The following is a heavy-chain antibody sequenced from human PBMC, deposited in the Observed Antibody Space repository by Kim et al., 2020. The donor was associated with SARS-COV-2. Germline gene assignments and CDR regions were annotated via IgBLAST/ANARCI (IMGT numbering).Heavy chain of an antibody. Sequence: GGSLRLSCVASGFRFSSFGMSWVRQSLGKGLEWVASIRGSSGDTRKAVTVEGRFTISRDNSKNTLYLEMNSLRGDDTAIYYCAKEGKPGYATWSDIGYY. CDR1: GFRFSSFG. D-gene: IGHD2-15*01. CDR3: AKEGKPGYATWSDIGYY. V-gene: IGHV3-23*01. CDR2: IRGSSGDT. J-gene: IGHJ6*03.